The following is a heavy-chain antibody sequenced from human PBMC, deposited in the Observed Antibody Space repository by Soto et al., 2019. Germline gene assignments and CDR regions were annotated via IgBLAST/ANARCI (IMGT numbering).Heavy chain of an antibody. V-gene: IGHV3-15*07. CDR1: GFTFSNAW. D-gene: IGHD1-1*01. Sequence: GGSLRLSCAASGFTFSNAWMNWVRQAPGKWLEWVGRIKSKTDGGTTDYAAPVKGRFTISRDDSKNTLYLQMNSLKTEDTAVYYCTTNWNDANAAYYYYYGMDVWGQGTTVTVSS. CDR2: IKSKTDGGTT. J-gene: IGHJ6*02. CDR3: TTNWNDANAAYYYYYGMDV.